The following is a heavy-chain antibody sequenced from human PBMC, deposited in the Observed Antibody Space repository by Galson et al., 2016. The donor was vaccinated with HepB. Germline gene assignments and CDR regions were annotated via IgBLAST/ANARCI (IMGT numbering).Heavy chain of an antibody. V-gene: IGHV1-2*06. CDR2: MNPNTGGT. CDR1: GYTFPGYN. D-gene: IGHD2-15*01. Sequence: SVKVSCKASGYTFPGYNIHWVRQAPGQGLEWMGLMNPNTGGTDYAQKFQGRVTMTRDTSISTAYMEVSRLTSDDTAVYYCAREVVAAHNWFNPWGRGTLVTVSS. CDR3: AREVVAAHNWFNP. J-gene: IGHJ5*02.